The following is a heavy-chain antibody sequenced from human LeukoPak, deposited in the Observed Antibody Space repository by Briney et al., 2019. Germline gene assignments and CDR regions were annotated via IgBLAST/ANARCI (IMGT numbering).Heavy chain of an antibody. J-gene: IGHJ6*04. V-gene: IGHV1-69*05. CDR1: GGTFSSYA. CDR3: ARDSGAAHGMDV. D-gene: IGHD3-10*01. CDR2: IIPIFGTA. Sequence: SVKVSCKASGGTFSSYAISWVRQAPGQGLEWMGGIIPIFGTANYAQKFQGRVTITTDESTSTAYMELSSLRSEDTAVYYCARDSGAAHGMDVWGKGTTVTVSS.